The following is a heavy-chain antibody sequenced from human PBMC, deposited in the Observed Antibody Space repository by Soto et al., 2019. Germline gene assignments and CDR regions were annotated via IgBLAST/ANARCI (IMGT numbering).Heavy chain of an antibody. V-gene: IGHV4-59*08. CDR1: GGSIGTYY. D-gene: IGHD3-9*01. CDR3: ARHPGYDDILTGYTTYYFDY. Sequence: SETLSLTCTVSGGSIGTYYWSWIPQPPGKGLEWIGYIYYRGNTDYNPSIKSRVTISLDTPKNQFSLKLSSMTPADTAVYYCARHPGYDDILTGYTTYYFDYWGQGILVTVS. J-gene: IGHJ4*02. CDR2: IYYRGNT.